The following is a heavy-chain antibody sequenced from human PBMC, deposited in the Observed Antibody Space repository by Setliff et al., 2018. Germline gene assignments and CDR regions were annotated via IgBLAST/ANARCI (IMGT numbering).Heavy chain of an antibody. Sequence: PGGSLRLSCATSGFTFSTYSMNWVRQAPGKGLEWISYISSSGSPIYYADSVKGRFTISRDNAKNSLFLQMNSLRAEDTAMYCCTRDRGSGSYFLRYFDYWGQGTLVTVSS. D-gene: IGHD1-26*01. CDR1: GFTFSTYS. J-gene: IGHJ4*02. V-gene: IGHV3-48*01. CDR3: TRDRGSGSYFLRYFDY. CDR2: ISSSGSPI.